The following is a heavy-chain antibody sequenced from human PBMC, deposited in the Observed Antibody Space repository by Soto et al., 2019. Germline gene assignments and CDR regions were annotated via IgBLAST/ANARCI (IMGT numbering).Heavy chain of an antibody. CDR1: GYTVTNYA. D-gene: IGHD3-22*01. CDR2: INTAKGNT. Sequence: QVHLVQSGAEVKKPGASVKISCKASGYTVTNYAIHWVRQAPGQGPQWMGWINTAKGNTRYSQNFQGRVTITRDTTANTAFLELSSLTSEDTAVYFCAKDRHYYDSSGYPVDWGQGTLVTVSS. V-gene: IGHV1-3*04. J-gene: IGHJ4*01. CDR3: AKDRHYYDSSGYPVD.